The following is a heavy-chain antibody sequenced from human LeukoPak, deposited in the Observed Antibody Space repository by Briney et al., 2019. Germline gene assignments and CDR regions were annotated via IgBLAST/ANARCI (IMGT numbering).Heavy chain of an antibody. CDR3: AKDNGMTTVTKGSLDY. CDR1: GFTFSSYG. CDR2: ISYDGSNK. D-gene: IGHD4-17*01. V-gene: IGHV3-30*18. Sequence: PGGSLRLSCAASGFTFSSYGMHWVRQAPGKGLEWVAVISYDGSNKYYADSVKGRFTISRDNSKNTLYLQMNSLRAEDTAVYYCAKDNGMTTVTKGSLDYWGQGTLVTVSS. J-gene: IGHJ4*02.